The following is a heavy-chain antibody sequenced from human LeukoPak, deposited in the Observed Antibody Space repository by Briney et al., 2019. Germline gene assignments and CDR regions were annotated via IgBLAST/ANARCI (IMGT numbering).Heavy chain of an antibody. CDR3: ARADPTIFGVPYYFDY. J-gene: IGHJ4*02. Sequence: ASVKVSCKASGYTFTSYGISWVRQAPGQGLEWMGWISAYNGNTNYAQKLQGRVTMTTDTSTSTAYMELRSLRSDDTAVYYCARADPTIFGVPYYFDYWGQGTLVTVSS. CDR1: GYTFTSYG. CDR2: ISAYNGNT. D-gene: IGHD3-3*01. V-gene: IGHV1-18*01.